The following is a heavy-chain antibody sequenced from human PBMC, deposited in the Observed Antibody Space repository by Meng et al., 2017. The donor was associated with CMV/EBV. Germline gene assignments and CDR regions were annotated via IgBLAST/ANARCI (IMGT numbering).Heavy chain of an antibody. D-gene: IGHD6-13*01. CDR3: ARAKYSSSCDY. J-gene: IGHJ4*02. CDR1: GGSISSGDYY. Sequence: VPLQETGSGLLKPSHTLSLTCTVSGGSISSGDYYWSWIRQPPGKGLEWIGYIYYSGSTYYNPSLKSRVTISVDTSKNQFALKLSSVTAADTAVYYCARAKYSSSCDYWGQGTLVTVSS. V-gene: IGHV4-30-4*08. CDR2: IYYSGST.